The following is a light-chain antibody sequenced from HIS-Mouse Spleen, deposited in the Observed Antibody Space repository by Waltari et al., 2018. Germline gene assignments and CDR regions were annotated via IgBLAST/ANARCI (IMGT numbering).Light chain of an antibody. V-gene: IGLV2-14*03. CDR1: SSDVGGYNY. CDR2: DVS. Sequence: QSALTQPASVSGSPGQSITISCTGTSSDVGGYNYVSWYQQHPGKSPQLMIYDVSNRPSRVSNRFSGSKSCNTASLTISGLQAEDEADYYCSSYTSSSTYVFGTGTKVTVL. J-gene: IGLJ1*01. CDR3: SSYTSSSTYV.